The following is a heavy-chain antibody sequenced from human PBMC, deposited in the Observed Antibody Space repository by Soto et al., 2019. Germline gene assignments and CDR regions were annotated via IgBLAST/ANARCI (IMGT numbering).Heavy chain of an antibody. Sequence: QVQLQESGPGLVKPSGTLSLTCAVSSGSISSSNWWTWVRQPPGKGLEWIGEIYHSASFNYNPSLKSRVTMSEDKSKMQFSLELSSVTAADTAVYFCATRVAATLDNWGQGTLVTVSS. CDR2: IYHSASF. V-gene: IGHV4-4*02. J-gene: IGHJ4*02. CDR1: SGSISSSNW. CDR3: ATRVAATLDN. D-gene: IGHD6-19*01.